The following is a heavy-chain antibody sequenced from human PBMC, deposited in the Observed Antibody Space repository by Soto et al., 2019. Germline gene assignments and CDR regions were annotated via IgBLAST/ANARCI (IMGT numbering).Heavy chain of an antibody. CDR3: ARVVPAAPTVTEGNWFDP. J-gene: IGHJ5*02. V-gene: IGHV4-59*01. D-gene: IGHD2-2*01. Sequence: QVQLQESGPGLVKPSETLSLTCTVSGGSISSYYWSWIRQPPGKGLEWIGYIYYSGSTNYNPSLKSRVTISVDTSKNQFSLKLSSVTAADTAVYYCARVVPAAPTVTEGNWFDPWGQGTLVTVSS. CDR2: IYYSGST. CDR1: GGSISSYY.